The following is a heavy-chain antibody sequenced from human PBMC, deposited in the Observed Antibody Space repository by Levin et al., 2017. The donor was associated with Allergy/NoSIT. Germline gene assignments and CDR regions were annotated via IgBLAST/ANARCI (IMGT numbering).Heavy chain of an antibody. V-gene: IGHV2-70*11. CDR1: GFSLSTSGMC. CDR2: IDWDDDK. Sequence: QTLSLTCTFSGFSLSTSGMCVSWIRQPPGKALEWLARIDWDDDKYYSTSLKTRLTISKDTSKNQVVLTMTNMDPVDTATYFCARIPHLGYNYGYYYGMDVWGQGTTVTVSS. J-gene: IGHJ6*02. D-gene: IGHD5-18*01. CDR3: ARIPHLGYNYGYYYGMDV.